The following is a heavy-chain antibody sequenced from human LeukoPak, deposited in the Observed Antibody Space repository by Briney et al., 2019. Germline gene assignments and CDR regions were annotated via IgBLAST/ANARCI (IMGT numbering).Heavy chain of an antibody. CDR2: VHSSGNT. D-gene: IGHD5-24*01. CDR1: GASVSSGIFY. CDR3: ARDPIEWLPDEDAFDI. V-gene: IGHV4-61*02. J-gene: IGHJ3*02. Sequence: SETLSLTCTVSGASVSSGIFYWSWIRQPAGKGLEWIGRVHSSGNTRYNPSLKSRVTISLDTSKNQFSLKVKPVTAADTAVYYCARDPIEWLPDEDAFDIWGQGIMVTVSS.